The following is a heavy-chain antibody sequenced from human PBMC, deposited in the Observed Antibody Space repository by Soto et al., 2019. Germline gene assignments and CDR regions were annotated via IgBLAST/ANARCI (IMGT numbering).Heavy chain of an antibody. CDR2: ISGSGGST. V-gene: IGHV3-23*01. CDR3: AKGERRITMVRGVSPVDY. J-gene: IGHJ4*02. CDR1: GLTFSTYT. Sequence: GGSLRLSCAASGLTFSTYTMTWVRQAPGKGLEWVSAISGSGGSTYYADSVKGRFTISRDNSKNTLYLQMNSLRAEDTAVYYCAKGERRITMVRGVSPVDYWGQGTLVTVSS. D-gene: IGHD3-10*01.